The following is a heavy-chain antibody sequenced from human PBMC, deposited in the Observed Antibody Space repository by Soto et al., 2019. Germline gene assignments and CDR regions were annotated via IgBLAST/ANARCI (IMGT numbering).Heavy chain of an antibody. J-gene: IGHJ4*02. Sequence: GGSLRLSCAASGFTVSSNYMSWVRQAPGKGLEWVSVIYSGGSTYYADSVKGRFTISRDNSKNTLYLQMNSLRAEDTAVYYCARDARYCSGGSCYAHFDFWGQGTLVTVSS. CDR2: IYSGGST. D-gene: IGHD2-15*01. V-gene: IGHV3-66*01. CDR3: ARDARYCSGGSCYAHFDF. CDR1: GFTVSSNY.